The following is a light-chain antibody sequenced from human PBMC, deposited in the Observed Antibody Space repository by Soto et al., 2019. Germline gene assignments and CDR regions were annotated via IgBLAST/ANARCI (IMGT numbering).Light chain of an antibody. CDR1: QSVSSNY. V-gene: IGKV3-20*01. CDR3: QQYGGSPWA. Sequence: IVLTQSPGTLSLSPGERATLSCRASQSVSSNYLAWYQQKPGQAPRLLVYAASSRATGIPDRFSGSGSGTDFTLTISRLEPEDFAVYYCQQYGGSPWAFGQGTKVDIK. CDR2: AAS. J-gene: IGKJ1*01.